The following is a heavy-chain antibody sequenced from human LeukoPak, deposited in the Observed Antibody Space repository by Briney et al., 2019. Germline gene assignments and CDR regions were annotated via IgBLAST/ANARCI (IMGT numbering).Heavy chain of an antibody. J-gene: IGHJ1*01. Sequence: GGSLRLSCAASGFTLSSSAMNWVRQAPGKGLEWVSYISSSSSTIYYADSVKGRFTISRDNAKNSLYLQMNSLRAEDTAVYYCARAAGTGYFQHWGQGTLVTVSS. CDR2: ISSSSSTI. D-gene: IGHD6-13*01. CDR1: GFTLSSSA. CDR3: ARAAGTGYFQH. V-gene: IGHV3-48*01.